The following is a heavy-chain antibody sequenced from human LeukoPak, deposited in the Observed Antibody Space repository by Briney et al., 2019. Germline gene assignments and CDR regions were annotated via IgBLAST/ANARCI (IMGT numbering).Heavy chain of an antibody. D-gene: IGHD5-18*01. J-gene: IGHJ5*02. CDR1: GGSISSSNW. V-gene: IGHV4-4*02. CDR3: ARALPHRRLMDTTMEQHWFDP. CDR2: IYHSGST. Sequence: KASETLSLTCAVSGGSISSSNWWSWVRQPPGKGLEWIGEIYHSGSTNYNPSLKSRVTISVDKSKNQFSLKLSSVTAEDTAVYYCARALPHRRLMDTTMEQHWFDPWGQGTLVTVSS.